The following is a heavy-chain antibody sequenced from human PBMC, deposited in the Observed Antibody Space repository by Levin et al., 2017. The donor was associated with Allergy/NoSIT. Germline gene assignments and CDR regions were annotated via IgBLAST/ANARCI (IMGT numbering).Heavy chain of an antibody. D-gene: IGHD2-8*01. Sequence: ASETLSLTCTVSGGSISSSSYYWGWIRQPPGKGLEWIGSIYYSGSTYYNPSLKSRVTISVDTSKNQFSLKLSSVTAADTAVYYCARLGFRGMGALFDYWGQGTLVTVSS. J-gene: IGHJ4*02. CDR3: ARLGFRGMGALFDY. V-gene: IGHV4-39*01. CDR2: IYYSGST. CDR1: GGSISSSSYY.